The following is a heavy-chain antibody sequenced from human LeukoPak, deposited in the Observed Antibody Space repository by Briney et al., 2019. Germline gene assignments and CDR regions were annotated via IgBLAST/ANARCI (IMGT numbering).Heavy chain of an antibody. CDR1: GFTFSSYA. Sequence: GRSLRLSCAASGFTFSSYAMNWVRRAPGKGLEWVAVISNDGGNKYYADSVKGRFTISRDNSKNTLDLQMNSLRAEDTAVYYCARDQFTMVVRSAFDIWGQGTTVTVSS. V-gene: IGHV3-30-3*01. CDR3: ARDQFTMVVRSAFDI. J-gene: IGHJ3*02. D-gene: IGHD3-10*01. CDR2: ISNDGGNK.